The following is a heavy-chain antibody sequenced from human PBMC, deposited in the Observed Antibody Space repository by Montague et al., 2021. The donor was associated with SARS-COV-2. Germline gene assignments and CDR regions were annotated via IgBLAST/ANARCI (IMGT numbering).Heavy chain of an antibody. CDR1: GGSISSLD. J-gene: IGHJ4*02. CDR3: ARHYSATLPAVY. Sequence: SETLSLTCTVSGGSISSLDWNWVRQPPGKGLEWIGYVSDSGSTSYNPSLTTRVTMSVDTSKNQSSLKVTSVTAADTAVYYCARHYSATLPAVYWGQGTLVTVSS. V-gene: IGHV4-59*08. CDR2: VSDSGST. D-gene: IGHD2-15*01.